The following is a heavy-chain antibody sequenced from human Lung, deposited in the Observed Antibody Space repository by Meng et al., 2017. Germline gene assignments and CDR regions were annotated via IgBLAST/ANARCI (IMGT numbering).Heavy chain of an antibody. V-gene: IGHV1-18*01. Sequence: QVQLVQSGAEVKKPGAEVKASCKASGYTFTSYGSSWVRQAPGQGLEWMGWISAYNGNTNYAQKLQGRVTMTTDTSTSTAYMELRSLRSDDTAVYYCARDIGQWLVQRDLDYWGQGTLVTVSS. CDR3: ARDIGQWLVQRDLDY. CDR1: GYTFTSYG. J-gene: IGHJ4*02. D-gene: IGHD6-19*01. CDR2: ISAYNGNT.